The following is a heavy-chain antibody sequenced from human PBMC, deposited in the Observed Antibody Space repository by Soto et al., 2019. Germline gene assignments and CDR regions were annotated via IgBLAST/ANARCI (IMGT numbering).Heavy chain of an antibody. CDR2: ISSYNGDT. J-gene: IGHJ3*02. Sequence: EASVKVSCKASGYTFTRSGISWVRQAPGQGPEWMGWISSYNGDTNYAQTFQGRVTMTTDTSTSTAYMELSSLRSDDTAVFYCARARRRYYDTNDYTAFDIWGQGTMVTVSS. D-gene: IGHD3-22*01. V-gene: IGHV1-18*01. CDR3: ARARRRYYDTNDYTAFDI. CDR1: GYTFTRSG.